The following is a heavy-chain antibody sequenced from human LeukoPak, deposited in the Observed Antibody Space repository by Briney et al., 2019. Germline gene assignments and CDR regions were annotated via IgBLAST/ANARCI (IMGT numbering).Heavy chain of an antibody. J-gene: IGHJ4*02. CDR1: GYTFTGYY. CDR2: INPNSGGT. V-gene: IGHV1-2*02. Sequence: VASVKVSCKASGYTFTGYYIHRIRQAPGQGLEWMGWINPNSGGTNYAQKFQGRVTMTRDTSISTAYMELSGLRSDDTAVYYCARVLYGDHFDSWGQGTLVTVSS. CDR3: ARVLYGDHFDS. D-gene: IGHD4-17*01.